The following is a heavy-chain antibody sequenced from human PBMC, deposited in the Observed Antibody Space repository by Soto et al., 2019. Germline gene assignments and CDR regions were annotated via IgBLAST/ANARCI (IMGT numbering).Heavy chain of an antibody. Sequence: QVQLVESGGGVVQPGRSLRLSCAASGFTFSRYAMHWVRQAPVKGPEWVAVISYDGNDKHYADSVKGRFTVSRDNSDKALYLRLKGLAPDDTAVYYCARGAKAYERGWSSYHYDGMAVWGQGATVTVS. CDR3: ARGAKAYERGWSSYHYDGMAV. CDR2: ISYDGNDK. V-gene: IGHV3-30-3*01. CDR1: GFTFSRYA. D-gene: IGHD2-21*01. J-gene: IGHJ6*02.